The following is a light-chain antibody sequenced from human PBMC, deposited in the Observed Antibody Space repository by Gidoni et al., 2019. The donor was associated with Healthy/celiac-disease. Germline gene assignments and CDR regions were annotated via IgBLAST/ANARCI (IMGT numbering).Light chain of an antibody. J-gene: IGKJ4*01. CDR2: AAS. CDR3: QQSYSTPLT. Sequence: DIQMTQSPSSLSASVGDRVTITCRASQSIRSYLNWYQQKQGNAPKLLIYAASSLQSGVPSRFSGSGSGTDFTLTSSSLQPEDFATYYCQQSYSTPLTFGGGTKVEIK. CDR1: QSIRSY. V-gene: IGKV1-39*01.